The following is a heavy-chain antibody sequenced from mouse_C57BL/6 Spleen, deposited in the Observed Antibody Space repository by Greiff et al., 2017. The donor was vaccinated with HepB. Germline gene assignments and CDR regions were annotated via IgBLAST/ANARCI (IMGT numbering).Heavy chain of an antibody. J-gene: IGHJ4*01. Sequence: VQLVESGAELVKPGASVKISCKASGYAFSSYWMNWVKQRPGKGLEWIGQIYPGDGDTNYNGKFKGKATLTADKSSSTAYMQLSSLTSEDSAVYFCARSLTGTGYYAMDYWGQGTSVTVSS. V-gene: IGHV1-80*01. D-gene: IGHD4-1*01. CDR2: IYPGDGDT. CDR1: GYAFSSYW. CDR3: ARSLTGTGYYAMDY.